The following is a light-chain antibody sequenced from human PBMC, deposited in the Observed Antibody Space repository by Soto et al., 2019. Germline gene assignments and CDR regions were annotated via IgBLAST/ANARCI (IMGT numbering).Light chain of an antibody. CDR1: QSFSSY. Sequence: EIVLTQSPATLSLSPGERVTLSCRASQSFSSYLAWYQQKPGQAPRLLIYDASKRATGIPARFSGRGSGTEFTLTISSLEPEDFAVYYCQQRSNWPPVSTFGQGTRLEIK. CDR2: DAS. V-gene: IGKV3-11*01. J-gene: IGKJ5*01. CDR3: QQRSNWPPVST.